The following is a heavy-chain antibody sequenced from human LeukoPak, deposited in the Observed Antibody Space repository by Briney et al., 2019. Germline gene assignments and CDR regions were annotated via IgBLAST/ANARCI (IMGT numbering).Heavy chain of an antibody. D-gene: IGHD3-22*01. CDR2: IYYSGST. J-gene: IGHJ4*02. Sequence: PSETLSLTCTVSGGSISSGGYYWGWIRQPPGKGLEWIGSIYYSGSTYYNPSLKSRVTISVDTSKNQFSLKLSSVTAADTAVYYCARMYYDSSGYQDDYWGQGTLVTVSS. CDR3: ARMYYDSSGYQDDY. CDR1: GGSISSGGYY. V-gene: IGHV4-39*01.